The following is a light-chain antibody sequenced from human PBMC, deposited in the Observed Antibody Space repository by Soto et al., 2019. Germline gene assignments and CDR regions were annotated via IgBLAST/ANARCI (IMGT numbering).Light chain of an antibody. CDR3: SSYTSSSTLHYV. CDR1: SSDVGGYNY. CDR2: EVS. V-gene: IGLV2-14*01. Sequence: QSVLTQPASGSGSPGQSITISCTGTSSDVGGYNYVSWYQQHPGKAPKLMIYEVSNRPSGVSNRFSGSKSGNTASLTISGLQAEDEADYYCSSYTSSSTLHYVFGTGTKVTVL. J-gene: IGLJ1*01.